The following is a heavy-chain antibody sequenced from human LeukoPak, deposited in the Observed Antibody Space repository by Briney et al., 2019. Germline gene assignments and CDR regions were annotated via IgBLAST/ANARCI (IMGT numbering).Heavy chain of an antibody. Sequence: PSETLSPTCAVYGGSFSGYYWSWIRQPPGKGLEWIGEINHSGSTNYNPSLKSRVTISVDTSKNQFSLKLSSVTAADTAVYYCARTSSGYYFAGVDYWGQGTLVTVSS. D-gene: IGHD3-22*01. V-gene: IGHV4-34*01. J-gene: IGHJ4*02. CDR3: ARTSSGYYFAGVDY. CDR1: GGSFSGYY. CDR2: INHSGST.